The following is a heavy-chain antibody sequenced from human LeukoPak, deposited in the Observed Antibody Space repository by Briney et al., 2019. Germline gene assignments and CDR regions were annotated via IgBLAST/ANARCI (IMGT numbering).Heavy chain of an antibody. CDR2: IGGSGDNT. Sequence: GGSLRLSCAASAFTFSNYAMSWVRQAPGKGLEWVSTIGGSGDNTYYADSVKGRFTISRDNPKNTLYLQMNSLRAEDTAVYYCAKIRSCSGWYEPFDYWGQGTLATVSS. D-gene: IGHD6-19*01. V-gene: IGHV3-23*01. CDR1: AFTFSNYA. J-gene: IGHJ4*02. CDR3: AKIRSCSGWYEPFDY.